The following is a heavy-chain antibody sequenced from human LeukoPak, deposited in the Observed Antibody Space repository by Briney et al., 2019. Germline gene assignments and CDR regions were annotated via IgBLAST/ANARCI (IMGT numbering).Heavy chain of an antibody. CDR2: ITSSGRGT. CDR1: GLTFSNYA. Sequence: PGGSLRLSCTASGLTFSNYATTWVRQAPGKGLEWVSSITSSGRGTYYADSVKGRFSVSRDNSQNTVFLHMNSLRADDTALYYCSKDPNGDYVGAFDMWGPGTMVTVSS. CDR3: SKDPNGDYVGAFDM. V-gene: IGHV3-23*01. J-gene: IGHJ3*02. D-gene: IGHD4-17*01.